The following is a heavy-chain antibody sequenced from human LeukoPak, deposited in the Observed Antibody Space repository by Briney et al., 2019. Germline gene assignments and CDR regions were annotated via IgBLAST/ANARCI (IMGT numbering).Heavy chain of an antibody. Sequence: GGSLRLSCAASGFTFSNYAMSWVRPAPGKGLEWVSGVNWNGASPGYADSVQGRFTISRDNINNSLYLQMNSLRDEDTASYYCARVGEAAAALDRALHWSFDLWGRGTLVTVSS. J-gene: IGHJ2*01. CDR3: ARVGEAAAALDRALHWSFDL. D-gene: IGHD6-25*01. CDR2: VNWNGASP. CDR1: GFTFSNYA. V-gene: IGHV3-20*04.